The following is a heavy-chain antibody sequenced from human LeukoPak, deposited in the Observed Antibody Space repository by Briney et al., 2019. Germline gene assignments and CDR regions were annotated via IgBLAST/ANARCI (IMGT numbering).Heavy chain of an antibody. Sequence: ASVKVSCKASGYTFTGYYMHWVRQAPGQGLEWMGWINPNSGGTNYAQKFQGRVTMTRDTSISTAYMELSRLRSDDTAVYYCALLDIVVVPAATLNTFRFDPWGQGTLSPSPQ. D-gene: IGHD2-2*01. V-gene: IGHV1-2*02. J-gene: IGHJ5*02. CDR2: INPNSGGT. CDR1: GYTFTGYY. CDR3: ALLDIVVVPAATLNTFRFDP.